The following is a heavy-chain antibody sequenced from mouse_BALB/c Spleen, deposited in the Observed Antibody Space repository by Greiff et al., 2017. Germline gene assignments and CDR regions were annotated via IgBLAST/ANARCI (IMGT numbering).Heavy chain of an antibody. CDR2: ISSGSSTI. CDR3: ARKYGNSIDY. J-gene: IGHJ2*01. V-gene: IGHV5-17*02. Sequence: EVKLMESGGGLVQPGGSRKLSCAASGFTFSSFGMHWVRQAPEKGLEWVAYISSGSSTIYYADTVKGRFTISRDNPKNTLFLQMTSLRSEDTAMYYCARKYGNSIDYWGQGTTLTVSS. CDR1: GFTFSSFG. D-gene: IGHD2-10*02.